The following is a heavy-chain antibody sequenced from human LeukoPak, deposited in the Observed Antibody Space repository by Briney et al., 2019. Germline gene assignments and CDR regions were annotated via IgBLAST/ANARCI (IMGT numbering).Heavy chain of an antibody. V-gene: IGHV4-4*07. CDR2: IYTSGST. D-gene: IGHD1-26*01. Sequence: SETLSLTCTVSGGSISSYYWSWVRQPAGKGLEWIGRIYTSGSTNYNPSLKSRVTMSVDTSKNQFSLKLSSVTAADAAVYYCARAMVGATMNWFDPWGQGTLVTVSS. J-gene: IGHJ5*02. CDR3: ARAMVGATMNWFDP. CDR1: GGSISSYY.